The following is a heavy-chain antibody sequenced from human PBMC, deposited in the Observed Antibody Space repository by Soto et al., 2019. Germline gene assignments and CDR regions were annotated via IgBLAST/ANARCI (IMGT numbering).Heavy chain of an antibody. V-gene: IGHV1-69*13. D-gene: IGHD2-15*01. CDR2: IIPIFGTA. CDR3: ARGFGGIPEVTDY. J-gene: IGHJ4*02. Sequence: SVKVSFKASGATFSSYAISWVRQAPGQGLEWMGGIIPIFGTANYAQKFQGRVTITADESTSTAYMELSRLRSEDTAVYYCARGFGGIPEVTDYWGQGTLVTVSS. CDR1: GATFSSYA.